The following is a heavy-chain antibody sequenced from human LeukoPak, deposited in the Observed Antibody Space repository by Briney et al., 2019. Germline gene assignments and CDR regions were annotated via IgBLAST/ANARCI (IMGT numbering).Heavy chain of an antibody. V-gene: IGHV4-30-2*01. CDR1: GGSISSGGYS. CDR2: IYHSGST. Sequence: SETLSLTCAVSGGSISSGGYSWSWIRQPPGKGLEWIGYIYHSGSTYYNPSLKSRVTISVDRSKNQFSLKLSSVTAADTAMYFLAQSPRNDYFDSWGQGTLVTVSS. J-gene: IGHJ4*02. CDR3: AQSPRNDYFDS.